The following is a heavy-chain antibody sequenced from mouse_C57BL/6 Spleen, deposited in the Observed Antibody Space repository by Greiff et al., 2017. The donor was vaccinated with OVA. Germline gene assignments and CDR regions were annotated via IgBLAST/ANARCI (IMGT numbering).Heavy chain of an antibody. V-gene: IGHV1-64*01. J-gene: IGHJ4*01. CDR3: AREYSNYDAMDY. Sequence: QVQLKQPGAELVKPGASVKLSCKASGYTFTSYWMHWVKQRPGQGLEWIGMIHPNSGSTNYNEKFKSKATLTVDKSSSTAYMQLSSLTSEDSAVYYCAREYSNYDAMDYWGQGTSVTVSS. CDR2: IHPNSGST. D-gene: IGHD2-5*01. CDR1: GYTFTSYW.